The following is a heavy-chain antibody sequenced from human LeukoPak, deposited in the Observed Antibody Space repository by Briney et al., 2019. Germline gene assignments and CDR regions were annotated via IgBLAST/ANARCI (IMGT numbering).Heavy chain of an antibody. CDR1: GYTFTSYP. Sequence: GAAVKLSCKASGYTFTSYPISWVRQAPGQGLEWMGWITTYNGNTKYAQKLQGRVTMTTDTSTSTVYMDLRGLRSDDTAVYYCARGYDYGDYVGDFDYWGQGTLGTVSS. V-gene: IGHV1-18*01. D-gene: IGHD4-17*01. J-gene: IGHJ4*02. CDR2: ITTYNGNT. CDR3: ARGYDYGDYVGDFDY.